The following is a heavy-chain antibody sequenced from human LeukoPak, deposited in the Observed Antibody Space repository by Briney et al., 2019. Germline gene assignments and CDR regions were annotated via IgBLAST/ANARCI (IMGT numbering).Heavy chain of an antibody. CDR2: INPNGGGT. D-gene: IGHD2-15*01. J-gene: IGHJ5*02. CDR3: AREDCSGGSCYVLA. Sequence: ASVKVSCKASGYTFTGYYMHWVRQAPGQGLEWMGWINPNGGGTNYAQKFQGRVTMTRDTSISTAYMELSRLRSDDTAVYYCAREDCSGGSCYVLAWGQGTLVTVSS. V-gene: IGHV1-2*02. CDR1: GYTFTGYY.